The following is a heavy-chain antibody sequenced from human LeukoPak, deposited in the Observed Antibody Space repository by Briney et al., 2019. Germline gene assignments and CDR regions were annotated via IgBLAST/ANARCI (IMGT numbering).Heavy chain of an antibody. Sequence: ASVKLSCKASPYTFDKYCIHWVRQAPGQGLEWMGVINPSGRSTSYAQQFQGRVTVTRDTSTSTVYMDLSSLRSEDSAVYYCARDSLELQRRNWFDPWGQGTLVTVSS. V-gene: IGHV1-46*02. CDR3: ARDSLELQRRNWFDP. CDR1: PYTFDKYC. D-gene: IGHD1-7*01. J-gene: IGHJ5*02. CDR2: INPSGRST.